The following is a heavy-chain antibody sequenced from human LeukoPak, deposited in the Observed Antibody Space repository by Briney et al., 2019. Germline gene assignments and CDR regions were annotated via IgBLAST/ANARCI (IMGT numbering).Heavy chain of an antibody. D-gene: IGHD3-9*01. CDR2: ISGRGGGT. J-gene: IGHJ6*03. CDR1: GFTFSSYG. Sequence: GGTLRLSCAASGFTFSSYGMSWVRQAPGKGLEWVSPISGRGGGTYSADSVKGRFTISRDNSKNTVYLQMNSLRAEDTAVYYCAKQGRDWLRDYYYYMDVWGKGTTVTISS. V-gene: IGHV3-23*01. CDR3: AKQGRDWLRDYYYYMDV.